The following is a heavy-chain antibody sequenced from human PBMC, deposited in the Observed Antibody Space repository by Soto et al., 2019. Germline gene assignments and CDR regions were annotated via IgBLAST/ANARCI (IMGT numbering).Heavy chain of an antibody. D-gene: IGHD5-18*01. CDR2: ISSSSGYI. CDR1: GFTFSTYS. V-gene: IGHV3-21*01. CDR3: ARVRSYSYGQGYGMDV. J-gene: IGHJ6*02. Sequence: EVQLVESGGGLVKPGGSLRLSCAASGFTFSTYSMNWVRQAPGKGLEWVSSISSSSGYIYYADSVKGRITISRDDAKKSLSLQMNGVRAEDTAVYYCARVRSYSYGQGYGMDVWGQVTTVTVSS.